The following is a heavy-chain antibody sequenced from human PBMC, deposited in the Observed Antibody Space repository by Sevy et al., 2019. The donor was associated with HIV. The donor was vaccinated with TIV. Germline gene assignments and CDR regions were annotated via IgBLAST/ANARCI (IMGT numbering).Heavy chain of an antibody. Sequence: GGSLRLSCAASGFTFSSYDMHWVRQAPGKGLEWVAFIRYDGSNKYYADSVKGRFTISRDNSKNTLYLQMNSLRAEDTAVDYSANEIFYSSSWLRAYYYYYYMDVWGKGTTVTVSS. CDR3: ANEIFYSSSWLRAYYYYYYMDV. D-gene: IGHD6-13*01. V-gene: IGHV3-30*02. CDR2: IRYDGSNK. CDR1: GFTFSSYD. J-gene: IGHJ6*03.